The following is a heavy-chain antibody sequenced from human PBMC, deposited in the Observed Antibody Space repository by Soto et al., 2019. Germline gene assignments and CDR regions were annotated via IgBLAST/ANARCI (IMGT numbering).Heavy chain of an antibody. CDR1: GDTFSFYT. J-gene: IGHJ4*02. Sequence: QVQLVQSGTEVKKPGSSVKVSCKASGDTFSFYTINWVRQAPGLGLEWVGRINPIVSMSNYAQKFQGRVSVTPDKXTSTAYMELRSLRSDDTAMYFCAASYGSGYRAFDYWGQGALVIVSS. CDR2: INPIVSMS. D-gene: IGHD3-10*01. CDR3: AASYGSGYRAFDY. V-gene: IGHV1-69*02.